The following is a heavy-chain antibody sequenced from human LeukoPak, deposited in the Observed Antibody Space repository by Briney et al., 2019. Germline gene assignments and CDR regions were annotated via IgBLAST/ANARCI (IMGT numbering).Heavy chain of an antibody. J-gene: IGHJ4*02. CDR3: ARRHDYGDS. CDR2: ISSSGSTT. V-gene: IGHV3-11*01. CDR1: GVSFRDYY. Sequence: GGSLRLSCAASGVSFRDYYMSWIRQAPGKGLEWVSYISSSGSTTYYADSVKGRFTISRDNAKNSLYLQMNSLRAEDTAVHFCARRHDYGDSWGQGTLVTVPS.